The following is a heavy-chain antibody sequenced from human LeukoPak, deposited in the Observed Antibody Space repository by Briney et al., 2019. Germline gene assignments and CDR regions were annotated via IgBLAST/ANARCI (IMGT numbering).Heavy chain of an antibody. Sequence: ASVKVSCKTSGGTFSSFAIAWVRQAPGQGLEWMAGIIPIFATTNYAQEFQGRVSLTADESTSTVYMELRSQRYDDTAVYYCARGPPLTYDHTPEGYYHYYMDVWGEGTTVTISS. CDR3: ARGPPLTYDHTPEGYYHYYMDV. J-gene: IGHJ6*03. CDR1: GGTFSSFA. CDR2: IIPIFATT. D-gene: IGHD1-14*01. V-gene: IGHV1-69*13.